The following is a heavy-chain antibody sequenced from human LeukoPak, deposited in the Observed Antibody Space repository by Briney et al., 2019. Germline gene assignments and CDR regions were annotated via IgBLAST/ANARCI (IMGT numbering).Heavy chain of an antibody. CDR1: GFTFSSYS. D-gene: IGHD2-21*01. CDR2: ISSSSSNI. V-gene: IGHV3-48*01. CDR3: AALPQDSSYP. Sequence: GGSLRLSCAASGFTFSSYSMNWVRQAPGKGLEWVSYISSSSSNIFYADSVKGRFTISRDNSKNTLYLQMNNLRAEDTAVYYCAALPQDSSYPWGQGTLVTVSS. J-gene: IGHJ5*02.